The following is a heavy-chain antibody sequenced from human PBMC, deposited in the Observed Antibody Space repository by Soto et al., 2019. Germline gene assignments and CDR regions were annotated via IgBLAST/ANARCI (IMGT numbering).Heavy chain of an antibody. CDR3: AHSPRSPATYFWFDP. D-gene: IGHD6-25*01. CDR2: IYWNDDK. V-gene: IGHV2-5*01. Sequence: SGPTPVNPTQTLTLSCPLSGFSLSTSGVGVGWIRQPPGKALEWLALIYWNDDKRYSPSLKSRLTITKDTSKNQVVLTMTNMDPVDTATYYCAHSPRSPATYFWFDPWGQGTLVTVSS. CDR1: GFSLSTSGVG. J-gene: IGHJ5*02.